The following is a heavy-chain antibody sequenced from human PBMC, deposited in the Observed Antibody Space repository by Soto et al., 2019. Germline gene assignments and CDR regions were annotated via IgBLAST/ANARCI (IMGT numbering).Heavy chain of an antibody. J-gene: IGHJ6*02. CDR2: ISYDGSNK. Sequence: QVQLVESGGGVVQPGRSLRLSCAASGFTFSSYGMHWVRQAPGKGLEWVAAISYDGSNKYYADSVKGRFTISRDNSKNTLYLQMNSLRAEDTAVYYCAKEFSGRYYYGMDVWGQGTTVTVSS. CDR1: GFTFSSYG. CDR3: AKEFSGRYYYGMDV. D-gene: IGHD6-19*01. V-gene: IGHV3-30*18.